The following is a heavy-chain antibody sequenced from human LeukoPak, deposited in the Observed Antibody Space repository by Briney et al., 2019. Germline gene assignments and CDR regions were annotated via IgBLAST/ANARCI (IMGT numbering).Heavy chain of an antibody. J-gene: IGHJ6*03. D-gene: IGHD1-26*01. CDR1: VFAFSSYN. Sequence: GLLSFSCAASVFAFSSYNRNWVRQAPGKGPEGFASITSGSSYIYYADSVKGRFTISRDNAKNSLYLQMDSLRVEDTAVYYCARDPYSGSYGPHYYYYMDVWGKGTTVTISS. V-gene: IGHV3-21*06. CDR3: ARDPYSGSYGPHYYYYMDV. CDR2: ITSGSSYI.